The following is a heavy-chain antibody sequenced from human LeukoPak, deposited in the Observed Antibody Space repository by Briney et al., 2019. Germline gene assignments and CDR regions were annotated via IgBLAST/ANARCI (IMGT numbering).Heavy chain of an antibody. Sequence: PSETLSLTCSVSGASINDHYWSWIRQPPGKGLEWIGYVDYTGGTIYNPSLKSRVTTSLDRSKNQFSLSLSSLTAADTAVYYCATGHESTGSCYFDYWGQGILVTVSS. D-gene: IGHD3-22*01. CDR1: GASINDHY. CDR2: VDYTGGT. CDR3: ATGHESTGSCYFDY. J-gene: IGHJ4*02. V-gene: IGHV4-59*11.